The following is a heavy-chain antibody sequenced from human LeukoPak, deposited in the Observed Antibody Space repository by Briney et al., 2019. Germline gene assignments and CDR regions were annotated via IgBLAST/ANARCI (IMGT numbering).Heavy chain of an antibody. CDR3: AKDFLSGFGETIWDY. CDR1: GFTFSSYA. D-gene: IGHD3-10*01. V-gene: IGHV3-23*01. Sequence: GGSLRLSCAASGFTFSSYAMSWVRQAPGKGLEWVSAISGSGGSTYYADSVKGRFTISRDNSKNTLYLQMNSLRAEDTAVYYCAKDFLSGFGETIWDYWGQGTLVTVSS. CDR2: ISGSGGST. J-gene: IGHJ4*02.